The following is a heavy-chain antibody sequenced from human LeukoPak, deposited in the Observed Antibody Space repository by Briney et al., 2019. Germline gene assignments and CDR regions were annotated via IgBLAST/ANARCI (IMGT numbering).Heavy chain of an antibody. CDR2: IYYSGST. Sequence: PSETLSLTCTVSGGSISRYYWSWIRQPPGQGLEWLGYIYYSGSTSYNPSLKSRVTISLDTSRTQFSLELASVTAADTAVYYCARIRGWEGSRYYYYYYMDVWGKGTTVTVSS. V-gene: IGHV4-59*01. J-gene: IGHJ6*03. CDR1: GGSISRYY. D-gene: IGHD1-26*01. CDR3: ARIRGWEGSRYYYYYYMDV.